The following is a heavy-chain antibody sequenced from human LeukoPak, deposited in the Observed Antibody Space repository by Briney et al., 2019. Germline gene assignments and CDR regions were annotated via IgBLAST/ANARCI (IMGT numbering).Heavy chain of an antibody. CDR3: YGDYDAFDI. J-gene: IGHJ3*02. CDR1: GFTFSSYA. Sequence: GGSLRLSCAASGFTFSSYAMHWVRQAPGKGLEWVAVISYDGSNKYYADSVKGRSTISRDNSKNTLYLQMNSLRAEDTAVYYCYGDYDAFDIWGQGTMVTVSS. D-gene: IGHD4-17*01. CDR2: ISYDGSNK. V-gene: IGHV3-30-3*01.